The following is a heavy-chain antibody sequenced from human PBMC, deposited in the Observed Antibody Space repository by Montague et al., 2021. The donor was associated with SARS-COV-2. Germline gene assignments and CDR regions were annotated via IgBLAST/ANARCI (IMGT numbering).Heavy chain of an antibody. CDR3: ARARITMIVVVNAFDI. J-gene: IGHJ3*02. Sequence: SDTLSLTCSVSGYSISSGCYWGWIRQPPGKGLEWIGNIYHSGGTYYRPSLKSRVTVSVDTSKNQFSLRLSSVTAADTAVYYCARARITMIVVVNAFDIWGQGTMVTVSS. V-gene: IGHV4-38-2*02. CDR2: IYHSGGT. CDR1: GYSISSGCY. D-gene: IGHD3-22*01.